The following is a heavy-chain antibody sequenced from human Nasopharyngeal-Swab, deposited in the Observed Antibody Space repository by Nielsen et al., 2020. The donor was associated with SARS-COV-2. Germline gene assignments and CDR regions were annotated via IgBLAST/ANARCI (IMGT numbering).Heavy chain of an antibody. D-gene: IGHD3-3*01. J-gene: IGHJ4*02. CDR1: GDSVSSHSAG. CDR2: TLYRSKWYN. V-gene: IGHV6-1*01. CDR3: ARGRDFSFDS. Sequence: SQTLSLTGAISGDSVSSHSAGWNWIRQSPSRGLEWLGRTLYRSKWYNDYAESVKSRIAVNPDTSKNQFSLQLSSVTPEDTAVYYCARGRDFSFDSWGQGTLVTASS.